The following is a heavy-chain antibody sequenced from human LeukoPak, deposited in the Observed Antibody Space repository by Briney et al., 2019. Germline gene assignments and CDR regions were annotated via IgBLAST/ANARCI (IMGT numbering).Heavy chain of an antibody. CDR1: GGSISSYY. CDR3: ASSDSTLDAFDI. Sequence: SETLSLTCTVSGGSISSYYWSWIRQPPGKGLEWIGYIYYSRSTNYNPSLKSRVTISVDTSKNQFSLKLSSVTAADTAVYYCASSDSTLDAFDIWGQGTMVTVSS. CDR2: IYYSRST. J-gene: IGHJ3*02. V-gene: IGHV4-59*08. D-gene: IGHD6-13*01.